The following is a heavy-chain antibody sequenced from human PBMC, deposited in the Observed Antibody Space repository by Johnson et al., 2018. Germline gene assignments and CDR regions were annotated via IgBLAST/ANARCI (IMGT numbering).Heavy chain of an antibody. CDR1: GFTFSSYA. CDR2: ISRSNSST. CDR3: AKNLESGTYVRAEYFQH. Sequence: VQSGGSLSLSCAASGFTFSSYAMNWVRQAPGKGLEWVSTISRSNSSTYYADSVKGRFTISRDNSKNILYLQMNSLRAEDTAIYYCAKNLESGTYVRAEYFQHWGQGTLVTVSS. D-gene: IGHD1-26*01. J-gene: IGHJ1*01. V-gene: IGHV3-23*01.